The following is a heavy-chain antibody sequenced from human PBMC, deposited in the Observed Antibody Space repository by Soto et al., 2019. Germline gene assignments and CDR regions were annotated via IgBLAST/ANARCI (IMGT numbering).Heavy chain of an antibody. CDR2: IIPIFGTA. D-gene: IGHD3-10*01. CDR3: ERDGRGDGYIDV. Sequence: SVKVSCKASGGTFSSYAISWVRQAPGQGLEWMGGIIPIFGTANYAQKFQGRVTITADESTSTAYMELSSLRSEDTAVYYCERDGRGDGYIDVWGQGTTVTVSS. J-gene: IGHJ6*03. V-gene: IGHV1-69*13. CDR1: GGTFSSYA.